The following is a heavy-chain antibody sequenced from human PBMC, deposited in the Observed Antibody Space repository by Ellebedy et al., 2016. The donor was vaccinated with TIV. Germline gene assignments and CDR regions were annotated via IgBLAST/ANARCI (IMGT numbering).Heavy chain of an antibody. V-gene: IGHV3-7*01. CDR3: ARRGSYGDYAVQVNSWFDR. D-gene: IGHD4-17*01. Sequence: PGGSLRLSCAASGFSFRSYWMSWVRQAPGKGLEWVANIYQDGSDQYYVDSVKCRFTISRDNATKLLFLQMNSLRVEDTAVYYCARRGSYGDYAVQVNSWFDRWGQGTLVTVSS. CDR2: IYQDGSDQ. J-gene: IGHJ5*02. CDR1: GFSFRSYW.